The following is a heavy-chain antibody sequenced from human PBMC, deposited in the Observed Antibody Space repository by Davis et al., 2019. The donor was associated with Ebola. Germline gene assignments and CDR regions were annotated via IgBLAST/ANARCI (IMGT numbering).Heavy chain of an antibody. CDR3: ARHVLRMTNSDGWRVDY. V-gene: IGHV4-59*08. D-gene: IGHD5-24*01. Sequence: SETLSLTCTVSGGSISNYYWSWIRQPPGKGLEWIGYVYSSGRTNYNPSLKSRVTISVDSSKNQFSLKLSSVTAADTAVYYCARHVLRMTNSDGWRVDYWGQGTLVTVSS. CDR2: VYSSGRT. CDR1: GGSISNYY. J-gene: IGHJ4*02.